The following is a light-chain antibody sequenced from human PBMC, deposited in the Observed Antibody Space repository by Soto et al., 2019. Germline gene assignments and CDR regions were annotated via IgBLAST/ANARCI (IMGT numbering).Light chain of an antibody. CDR1: QSINSW. Sequence: DIQMTQSPSTLSASVGDRVTITCRASQSINSWLAWYQQKPGKAPNLLISDASSLESGVPSRFSGSGSGTEFTITISSLQPGDFATYYCQQYNYYPYTFGQGTKLEIK. CDR3: QQYNYYPYT. CDR2: DAS. J-gene: IGKJ2*01. V-gene: IGKV1-5*01.